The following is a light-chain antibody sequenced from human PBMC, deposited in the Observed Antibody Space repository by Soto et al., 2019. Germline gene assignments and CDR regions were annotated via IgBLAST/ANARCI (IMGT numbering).Light chain of an antibody. Sequence: QSVLTQPRSVSGSPGQSVTISCTGTSSDVGGYNYVSWYQQHPGKAPKLMIYDVSKRPSGVPDRFSGSKSGNTASLTISGLQAEDEADYYCISYIPSTTTHWVFGWGTKLTVL. CDR1: SSDVGGYNY. CDR3: ISYIPSTTTHWV. J-gene: IGLJ3*02. V-gene: IGLV2-11*01. CDR2: DVS.